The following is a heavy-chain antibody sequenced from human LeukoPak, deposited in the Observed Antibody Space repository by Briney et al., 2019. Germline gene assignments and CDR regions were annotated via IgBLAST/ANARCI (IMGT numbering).Heavy chain of an antibody. Sequence: GASVKVSCKASGYTFTNYDINWVRQATGQGLEWMGWMNPNSGNTGYAQELQGRVTITRNTSISTAYMELSSLRSGDTAVYYCARAPSWGGLSSGSYYFDYWGQGTLVTVSS. CDR2: MNPNSGNT. V-gene: IGHV1-8*03. J-gene: IGHJ4*02. CDR1: GYTFTNYD. D-gene: IGHD6-19*01. CDR3: ARAPSWGGLSSGSYYFDY.